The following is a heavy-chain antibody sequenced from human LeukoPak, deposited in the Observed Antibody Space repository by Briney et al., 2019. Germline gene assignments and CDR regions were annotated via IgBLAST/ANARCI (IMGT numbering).Heavy chain of an antibody. CDR1: GYSFSGYY. Sequence: ASVNVSCKASGYSFSGYYLHWVGQAPGQGLEWMGWIDPKRVPKRGGTNYAQKFQGRVTMTRDTSIGTSDLELSSLTSDDTAVYFRGRGTHRGNPIEYWGHGTLATVSS. J-gene: IGHJ4*01. CDR2: IDPKRVPKRGGT. D-gene: IGHD4-23*01. CDR3: GRGTHRGNPIEY. V-gene: IGHV1-2*02.